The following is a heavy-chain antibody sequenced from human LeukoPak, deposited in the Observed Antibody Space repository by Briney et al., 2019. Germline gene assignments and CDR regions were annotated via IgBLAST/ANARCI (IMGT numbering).Heavy chain of an antibody. CDR3: ARVSSGWYVVDS. Sequence: PGGSLRLSCAASGFTFSSYEMNWFRQAPGKGLEWVSYMSSSGNNIYYADSVKGRFTISRDNAKKSLYLQMNSLRAEDTAVYYCARVSSGWYVVDSWGQRTLVTVSS. CDR1: GFTFSSYE. CDR2: MSSSGNNI. J-gene: IGHJ4*02. V-gene: IGHV3-48*03. D-gene: IGHD6-19*01.